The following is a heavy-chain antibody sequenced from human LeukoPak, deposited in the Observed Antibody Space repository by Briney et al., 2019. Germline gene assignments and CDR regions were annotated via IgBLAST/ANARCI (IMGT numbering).Heavy chain of an antibody. Sequence: GGSLRLSCAASGFSFSTYSLNWVRQAPGKGLEWVSSINGRADEAHHADSVKGRFTISRDNSKNTLYLQMNSLRAEDTALYYCVKAGAINGWYWFDPRGPGTPVTVSS. CDR1: GFSFSTYS. D-gene: IGHD6-19*01. J-gene: IGHJ5*02. CDR3: VKAGAINGWYWFDP. V-gene: IGHV3-23*01. CDR2: INGRADEA.